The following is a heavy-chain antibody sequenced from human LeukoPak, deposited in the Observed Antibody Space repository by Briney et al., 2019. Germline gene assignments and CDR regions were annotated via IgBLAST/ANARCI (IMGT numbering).Heavy chain of an antibody. CDR3: ARGCPKHYGDYAIGSTWYYYYMDV. J-gene: IGHJ6*03. D-gene: IGHD4-17*01. CDR2: VSSIGSTI. CDR1: ALTLRSDA. Sequence: PGRSLRLSWAAAALTLRSDAMDWVRPAPGRGLGWDSYVSSIGSTINYADSVKDRLTISRDQPTNSPYLQRNSLRAEDTAVYYCARGCPKHYGDYAIGSTWYYYYMDVWGKGTTVTISS. V-gene: IGHV3-48*03.